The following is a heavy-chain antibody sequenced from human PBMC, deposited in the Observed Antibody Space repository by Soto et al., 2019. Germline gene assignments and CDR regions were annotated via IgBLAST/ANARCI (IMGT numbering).Heavy chain of an antibody. D-gene: IGHD3-10*01. V-gene: IGHV1-18*01. CDR3: ASGIYGSGPPAGLEIYYYYGMDV. CDR2: ISAYNGNT. Sequence: QVQLVQSGAEVKKPGASVKVSCKASGYTFTSYGISWVRQAPGQGLEWMGWISAYNGNTNYAQKLQGRVTMTTDTSTSTXXMXLXXLRSDDTAVYYCASGIYGSGPPAGLEIYYYYGMDVWGQGTTVTVSS. J-gene: IGHJ6*02. CDR1: GYTFTSYG.